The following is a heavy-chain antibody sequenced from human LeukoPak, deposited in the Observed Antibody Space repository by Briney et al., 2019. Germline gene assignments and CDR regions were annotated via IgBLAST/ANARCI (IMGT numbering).Heavy chain of an antibody. Sequence: SETLSLTCTVSGGSISSYYWSWIRQPPGKGLEWIGYIFNSGSTNYNPSLKSRVTISIDTSKNQFSLKLSSVTAADTAVYYCATLVMRFGETPNRGAFDIWGQGTMVTVSS. J-gene: IGHJ3*02. V-gene: IGHV4-59*08. CDR3: ATLVMRFGETPNRGAFDI. CDR2: IFNSGST. D-gene: IGHD3-10*01. CDR1: GGSISSYY.